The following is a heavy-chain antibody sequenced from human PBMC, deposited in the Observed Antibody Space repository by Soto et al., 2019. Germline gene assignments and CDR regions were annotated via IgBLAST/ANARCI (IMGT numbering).Heavy chain of an antibody. CDR3: VKEYCTGGTCFDAFDL. D-gene: IGHD2-8*02. Sequence: EAELVESGGGLVQPGRSLTLSCAASGFIFSDYEVDWVRQAPGRGPEWISYISDGGTTIYYAASVKGRFTISRDDAKKSLYLHMNNLRVDDTAIYFCVKEYCTGGTCFDAFDLWGQGTVVTVSS. CDR1: GFIFSDYE. CDR2: ISDGGTTI. V-gene: IGHV3-48*03. J-gene: IGHJ3*01.